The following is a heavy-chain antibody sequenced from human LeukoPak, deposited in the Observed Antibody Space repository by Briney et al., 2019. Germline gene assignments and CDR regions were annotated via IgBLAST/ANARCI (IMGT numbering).Heavy chain of an antibody. J-gene: IGHJ4*02. CDR2: ISYDGSNK. Sequence: GGSLRLSCAASGFTFSSYAMHWVRQAPGKGLEWVAVISYDGSNKYYADSVKGRFTISRDNSKNTLYLQMNSLRAEDTAVYYCAREPQRGYSYGYYFDYWGQGTLVTVSS. V-gene: IGHV3-30*04. CDR1: GFTFSSYA. D-gene: IGHD5-18*01. CDR3: AREPQRGYSYGYYFDY.